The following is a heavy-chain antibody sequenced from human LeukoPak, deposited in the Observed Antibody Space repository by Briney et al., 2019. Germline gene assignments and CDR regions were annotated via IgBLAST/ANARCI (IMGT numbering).Heavy chain of an antibody. D-gene: IGHD6-13*01. CDR3: ASNRGEYSSSWQRTPEYYFDY. CDR2: INPNSGGT. CDR1: GYTFTGYY. J-gene: IGHJ4*02. Sequence: ASVKVSCKASGYTFTGYYMHWVRQAPGQGLEWMGWINPNSGGTNYAQKFQGRVTMTRDTSISTAYMELSRLRSDDTAVYYCASNRGEYSSSWQRTPEYYFDYWGQGTLVTVSS. V-gene: IGHV1-2*02.